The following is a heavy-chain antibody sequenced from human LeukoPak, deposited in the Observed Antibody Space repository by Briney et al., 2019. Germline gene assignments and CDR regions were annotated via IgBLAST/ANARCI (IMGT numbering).Heavy chain of an antibody. V-gene: IGHV4-34*01. Sequence: SETLSLTCAVYGGSFSGYYWSWIRQPPGKGLEWIGEINHSGSTNYNPSLKSRVTISVDTSKNQFSLKLGSVTAADTAVYYCARTRGYSYGKNINWFDPWGQGTLVTVSS. CDR1: GGSFSGYY. CDR3: ARTRGYSYGKNINWFDP. J-gene: IGHJ5*02. D-gene: IGHD5-18*01. CDR2: INHSGST.